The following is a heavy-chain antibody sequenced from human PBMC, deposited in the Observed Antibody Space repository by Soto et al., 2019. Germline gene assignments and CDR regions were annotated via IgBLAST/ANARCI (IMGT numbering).Heavy chain of an antibody. J-gene: IGHJ6*02. D-gene: IGHD1-1*01. CDR1: GFTFRTFA. CDR2: ISNDGSIK. CDR3: ARDKKPFNWSPSILKSYYYGMDV. V-gene: IGHV3-30-3*01. Sequence: QVQLVESGGRVVQPGRSLRLSCAASGFTFRTFAMHWVRQAPGKGLEWVAVISNDGSIKYFLYSVKGRFTISRDTSNNTLSLQMDSLRAEDTAVYYCARDKKPFNWSPSILKSYYYGMDVWGQGTTVTVSS.